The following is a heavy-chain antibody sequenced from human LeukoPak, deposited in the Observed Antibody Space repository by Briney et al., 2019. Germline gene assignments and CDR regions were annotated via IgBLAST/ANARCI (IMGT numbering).Heavy chain of an antibody. V-gene: IGHV4-59*08. CDR2: IYYSGST. CDR3: ARGRLYCSSTSCYGGAFDY. D-gene: IGHD2-2*01. Sequence: SETLSLTCTVSGGSISSYYWSWIRQPPGKGLEWIGYIYYSGSTNYNPSLKSRVTISVDTSKNQFSPKLSSVTAADTAVYYCARGRLYCSSTSCYGGAFDYWGQGTLVTVSS. CDR1: GGSISSYY. J-gene: IGHJ4*02.